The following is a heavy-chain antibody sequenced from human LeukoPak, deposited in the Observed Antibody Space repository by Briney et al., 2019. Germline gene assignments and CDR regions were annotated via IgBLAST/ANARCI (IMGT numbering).Heavy chain of an antibody. CDR2: IYPGDSDT. J-gene: IGHJ4*02. CDR3: ARHGGGGYYYGSGSYPY. Sequence: GESLKISCKGSGYNFANYWIAWVRQMPGEGLEWMGIIYPGDSDTRYSPSFQGQVTISADKSISTAYLQWSSLKASDTAMYYCARHGGGGYYYGSGSYPYWGQGTLVTVSS. V-gene: IGHV5-51*01. D-gene: IGHD3-10*01. CDR1: GYNFANYW.